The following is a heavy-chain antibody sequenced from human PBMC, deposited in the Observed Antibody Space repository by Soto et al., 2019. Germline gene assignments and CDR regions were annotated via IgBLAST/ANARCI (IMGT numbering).Heavy chain of an antibody. CDR2: IWYDGSNK. CDR1: GFTFSSYG. CDR3: ATGWLLWNYYYYGMDV. V-gene: IGHV3-33*01. Sequence: QVQLVESGGGVVQPGRSLRLSCAASGFTFSSYGIHWFRQAPGKGLEWVAVIWYDGSNKYYADSVKGRFTISRDNSKNTLYLQMNSRRAEDTAVYYCATGWLLWNYYYYGMDVWGQGTKVTVSS. J-gene: IGHJ6*02. D-gene: IGHD3-3*01.